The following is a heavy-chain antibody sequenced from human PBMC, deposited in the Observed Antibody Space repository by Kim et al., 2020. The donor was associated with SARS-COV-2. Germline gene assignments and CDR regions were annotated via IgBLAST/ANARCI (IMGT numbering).Heavy chain of an antibody. CDR3: AKYGPRGYYYYGMDV. D-gene: IGHD3-10*01. V-gene: IGHV3-23*01. J-gene: IGHJ6*02. Sequence: DSVKGRFTISRDTSQNTLYLQMNRLRAEDTAVYYYAKYGPRGYYYYGMDVWGQGTTVTVSS.